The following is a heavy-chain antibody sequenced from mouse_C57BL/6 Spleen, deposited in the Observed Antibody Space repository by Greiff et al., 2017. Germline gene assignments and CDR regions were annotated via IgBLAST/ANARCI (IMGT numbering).Heavy chain of an antibody. V-gene: IGHV1-5*01. CDR1: GYTFPSSW. CDR3: TKLGYYPYYYAMDY. Sequence: VQLQQSGPVLASPGASVKMSCKTSGYTFPSSWTHWVKQRPGQGLAWIGAIYPGNSDSRYNQKFKGKAKLTAVTSASTAYLELSSLTNEDSAVYYCTKLGYYPYYYAMDYWGQGTSVTVSS. J-gene: IGHJ4*01. CDR2: IYPGNSDS. D-gene: IGHD2-3*01.